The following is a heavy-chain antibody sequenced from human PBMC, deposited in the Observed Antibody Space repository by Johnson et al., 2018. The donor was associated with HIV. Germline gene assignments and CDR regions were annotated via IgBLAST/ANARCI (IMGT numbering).Heavy chain of an antibody. CDR1: GFTFSSYG. Sequence: QVQLVESGGGVVQPGRSLRLSCAASGFTFSSYGMHWVRQAPGKGLEWVAVISYDGSNKYYADSVKGRFTMSRDNSKNTLYLQMGSLRADDTAVYFCARDWYDMSDSRNDGFDIWGQGTWVTVSS. J-gene: IGHJ3*02. V-gene: IGHV3-30*03. CDR3: ARDWYDMSDSRNDGFDI. D-gene: IGHD3-22*01. CDR2: ISYDGSNK.